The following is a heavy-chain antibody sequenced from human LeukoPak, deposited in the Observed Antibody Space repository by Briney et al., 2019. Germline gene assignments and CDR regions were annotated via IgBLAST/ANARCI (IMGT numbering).Heavy chain of an antibody. CDR2: ISSSSSYI. CDR3: ARDIGNGGTYYYVAAFDI. D-gene: IGHD3-10*02. V-gene: IGHV3-21*04. J-gene: IGHJ3*02. Sequence: GGSLRLSCAASGFTFSSYTMKWVRQAPGKGLEWVSSISSSSSYIYYADSVKGRFTISRDNAKNSLYLQMNSLRAEDTALYYCARDIGNGGTYYYVAAFDIWGQGTMVTVSS. CDR1: GFTFSSYT.